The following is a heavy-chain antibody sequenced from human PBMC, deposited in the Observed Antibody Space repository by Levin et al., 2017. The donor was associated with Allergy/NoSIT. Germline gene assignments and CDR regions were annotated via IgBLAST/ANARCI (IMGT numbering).Heavy chain of an antibody. V-gene: IGHV3-48*01. CDR2: ISSSSNTI. CDR3: ARAVAFDY. Sequence: LSLTCAASGFTFRSYSMNWVRQAPGKGLEWVSYISSSSNTIYYADSVKGRFTISRDNAKNSLYLQINSLRAEDTAVYYCARAVAFDYWGQGTLVTVSS. J-gene: IGHJ4*02. CDR1: GFTFRSYS.